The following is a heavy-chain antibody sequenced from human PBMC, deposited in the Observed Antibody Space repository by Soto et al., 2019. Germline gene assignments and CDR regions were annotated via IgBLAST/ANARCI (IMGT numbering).Heavy chain of an antibody. CDR2: IYYSGST. J-gene: IGHJ4*02. D-gene: IGHD6-13*01. CDR1: GGSISSGGYY. V-gene: IGHV4-31*03. Sequence: PSETLSLTCTVSGGSISSGGYYWSWIRQHPGKGLEWIGYIYYSGSTYYNPSLKSRVTISVDTSKNQFSLKLSSVTAADTAVYYCARVESIAAAHFDYWGQGTLVTVSS. CDR3: ARVESIAAAHFDY.